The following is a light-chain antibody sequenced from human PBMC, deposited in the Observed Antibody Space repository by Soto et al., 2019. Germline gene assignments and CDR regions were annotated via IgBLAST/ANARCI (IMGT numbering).Light chain of an antibody. V-gene: IGLV2-8*01. CDR1: SSDVGAYIF. J-gene: IGLJ1*01. CDR3: VSFAGGTYV. Sequence: QSALTQPPSASGSPGQSVTISCTGTSSDVGAYIFVSWYQQHPGKAPKLMVYDVNRRPPGVPDLFFGSKSGNTASLTVSGLQAEDEADYYCVSFAGGTYVFGTGTKVTVL. CDR2: DVN.